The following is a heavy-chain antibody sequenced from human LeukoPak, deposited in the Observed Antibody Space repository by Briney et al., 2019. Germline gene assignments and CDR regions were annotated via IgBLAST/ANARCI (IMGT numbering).Heavy chain of an antibody. CDR3: ARDELAYCGGDCPLYFDY. Sequence: GASVKVSCKASGYTFTGYYMHWVRQAPGQGLEWMGWINPNSGGTNYAQKFQGRVTITADKSTSTAYMELSSLRSEDTAVYYCARDELAYCGGDCPLYFDYWGQGTLVTVSS. D-gene: IGHD2-21*01. CDR2: INPNSGGT. V-gene: IGHV1-2*02. J-gene: IGHJ4*02. CDR1: GYTFTGYY.